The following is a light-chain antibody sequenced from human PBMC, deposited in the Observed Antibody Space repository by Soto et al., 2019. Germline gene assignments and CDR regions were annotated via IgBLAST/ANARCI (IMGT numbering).Light chain of an antibody. CDR1: SSDVGSYNL. CDR3: CSYAGSSTSRVV. Sequence: QSALTQPASVSGSPGQSITISCTGTSSDVGSYNLVSWYQQHPGKAPKLMIYEVSKRPSGVSNRFSGSKSGNTASLTISGLQAGDEADYYCCSYAGSSTSRVVFGGGTKLTVL. V-gene: IGLV2-23*02. CDR2: EVS. J-gene: IGLJ2*01.